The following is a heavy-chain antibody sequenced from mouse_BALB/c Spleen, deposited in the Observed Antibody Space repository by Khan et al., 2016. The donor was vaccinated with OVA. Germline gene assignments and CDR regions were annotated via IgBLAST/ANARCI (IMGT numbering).Heavy chain of an antibody. Sequence: VQLKQSGPGLVKPSQSLSLICTVTGYSITSDYAWNWLRQFPGNKLEWMGFISYSGNTKYNPSLKSRISITRDTSKNQFFLQLNSVTTEDTATYYCARVYGGDFDYWGHGTTLTVSS. J-gene: IGHJ2*01. CDR2: ISYSGNT. CDR1: GYSITSDYA. V-gene: IGHV3-2*02. D-gene: IGHD1-1*01. CDR3: ARVYGGDFDY.